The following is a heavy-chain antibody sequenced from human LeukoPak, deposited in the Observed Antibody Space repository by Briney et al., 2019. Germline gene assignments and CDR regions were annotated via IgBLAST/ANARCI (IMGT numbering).Heavy chain of an antibody. CDR2: IYYSGSS. CDR3: ARRGPDSGGYYFDY. Sequence: PSETLSLTCTVSGGSLSSSSYYWGWIRQPPGKGREWSGSIYYSGSSYYNPSLKSRVTISVDTSKNQFSVKLSSVTAADTAVYYCARRGPDSGGYYFDYWGQGTLVTVSS. J-gene: IGHJ4*02. CDR1: GGSLSSSSYY. V-gene: IGHV4-39*01. D-gene: IGHD3-22*01.